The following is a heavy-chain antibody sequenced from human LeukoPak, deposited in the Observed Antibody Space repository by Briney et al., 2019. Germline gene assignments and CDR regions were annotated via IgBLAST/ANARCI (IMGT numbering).Heavy chain of an antibody. Sequence: SETLSLTCAVYGGSFSGYYWGWIRQPPGKGLEWIGEINHSGSTNYNPSLKSRVTISVDTSKNQFSLKLSSVTAADTAVYYCASGDCTTTSCYDDGFDIWGQGTMVAVSS. D-gene: IGHD2-2*01. V-gene: IGHV4-34*01. CDR1: GGSFSGYY. CDR2: INHSGST. CDR3: ASGDCTTTSCYDDGFDI. J-gene: IGHJ3*02.